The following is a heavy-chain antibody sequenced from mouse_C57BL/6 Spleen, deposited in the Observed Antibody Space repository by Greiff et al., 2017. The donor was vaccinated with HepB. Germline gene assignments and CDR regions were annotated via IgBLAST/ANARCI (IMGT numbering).Heavy chain of an antibody. CDR1: GYTFTSYW. J-gene: IGHJ3*01. Sequence: QVQLQQPGAELVKPGASVKLSCKASGYTFTSYWMHWVKQRPGQGLEWIGMIHPNSGSTNYNEKFKSKATLTVDKSSSTAYMQLSSLTSEDSAVYYCARRGGDRAFAYWGQGTLVTVSA. CDR2: IHPNSGST. D-gene: IGHD3-2*01. CDR3: ARRGGDRAFAY. V-gene: IGHV1-64*01.